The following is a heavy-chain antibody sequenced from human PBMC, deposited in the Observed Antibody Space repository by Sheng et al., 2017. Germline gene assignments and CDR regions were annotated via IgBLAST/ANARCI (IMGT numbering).Heavy chain of an antibody. Sequence: EVQLLESGGGLVQPGGSLRLSCAASGFTFSSYAMSWVRQAPGKGLEWVSAISGSGGSTYYADSVKGRFTISRDNSKNTLYLQMNSLRAEDTAVYYCAKDGAVVVVVAASFDYWGQGTLVTV. J-gene: IGHJ4*02. CDR2: ISGSGGST. CDR3: AKDGAVVVVVAASFDY. V-gene: IGHV3-23*01. CDR1: GFTFSSYA. D-gene: IGHD2-15*01.